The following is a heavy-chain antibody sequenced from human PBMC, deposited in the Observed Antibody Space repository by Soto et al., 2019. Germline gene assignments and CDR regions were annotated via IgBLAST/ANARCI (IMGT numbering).Heavy chain of an antibody. CDR2: ISAYNGNT. CDR3: AGGRAPARSSSWLPAFDY. D-gene: IGHD6-13*01. J-gene: IGHJ4*02. CDR1: GYTFTSYG. V-gene: IGHV1-18*01. Sequence: QVQLVQSGAEVKKPGASVKVSCKASGYTFTSYGISWVRQAPGQGLEWMGWISAYNGNTNYAQKLQGRVTMTTDTSTSTAYMELRGLRSDDSAVYYCAGGRAPARSSSWLPAFDYWGQGTLVTVSS.